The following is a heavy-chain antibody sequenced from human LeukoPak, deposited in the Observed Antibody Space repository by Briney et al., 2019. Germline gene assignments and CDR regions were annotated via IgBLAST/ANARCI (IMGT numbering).Heavy chain of an antibody. J-gene: IGHJ4*02. CDR1: GYTFTSYG. D-gene: IGHD3-22*01. Sequence: ASVKVSCKASGYTFTSYGISWVRQAPGQGLEWMGWISAYNGNTNYAQKLQGRVTMTTDTSTSTAYMELRSLRSDDTAVYYRAREMHYYDSSGPWRGYYFDYWGQGTLVTVSS. CDR2: ISAYNGNT. CDR3: AREMHYYDSSGPWRGYYFDY. V-gene: IGHV1-18*01.